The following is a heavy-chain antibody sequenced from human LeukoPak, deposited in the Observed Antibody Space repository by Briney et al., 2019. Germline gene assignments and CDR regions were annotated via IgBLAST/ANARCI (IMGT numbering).Heavy chain of an antibody. CDR1: GFIFSDYY. J-gene: IGHJ4*02. D-gene: IGHD1-26*01. Sequence: GGSLRLSCAASGFIFSDYYMSWIRQAPGKGLEWVSYIGSSGRTINYADSVKGRFTISRDNAKNSLFLQMNTLKAEDTAVYYCARAGGSYLGEFNYWGQGTLVTVSS. CDR3: ARAGGSYLGEFNY. CDR2: IGSSGRTI. V-gene: IGHV3-11*01.